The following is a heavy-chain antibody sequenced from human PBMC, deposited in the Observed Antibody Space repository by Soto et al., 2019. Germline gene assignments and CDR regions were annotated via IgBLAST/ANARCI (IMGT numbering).Heavy chain of an antibody. CDR2: IYTGGTA. CDR1: GFGVSNNY. D-gene: IGHD3-3*01. V-gene: IGHV3-53*01. J-gene: IGHJ4*02. CDR3: AREGGGHGGFFAL. Sequence: PGGSLRLSCAASGFGVSNNYLTWVRQAPGKGLEWVSIIYTGGTAYYTDSVKGRFTISRDNSKNTLYLQMSSLRVEDTAIYYCAREGGGHGGFFALWGQGTLVTVSS.